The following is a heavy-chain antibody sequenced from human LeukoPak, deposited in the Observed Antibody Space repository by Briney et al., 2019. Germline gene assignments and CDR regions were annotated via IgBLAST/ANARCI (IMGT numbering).Heavy chain of an antibody. CDR1: GGSISSYY. CDR2: IYYSGST. Sequence: SETLSLTCTVSGGSISSYYWSWIRQPPGKGLEWIGYIYYSGSTNYNPSLKSRVTISVDTSKNQFSLKLSSVTAADTAVYYCARVEYCSSTSCYGYYYYYMDVWGKGTTVTVSS. V-gene: IGHV4-59*01. D-gene: IGHD2-2*01. J-gene: IGHJ6*03. CDR3: ARVEYCSSTSCYGYYYYYMDV.